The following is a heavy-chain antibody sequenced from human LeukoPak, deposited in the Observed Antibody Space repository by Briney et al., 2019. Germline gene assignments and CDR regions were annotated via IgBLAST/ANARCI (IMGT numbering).Heavy chain of an antibody. J-gene: IGHJ3*02. V-gene: IGHV4-31*03. CDR1: GGSISSGGYY. CDR3: ARGETAEAFDI. D-gene: IGHD5-18*01. Sequence: SETLSLTCTVSGGSISSGGYYWSWIRQHPGKGLEWIGYIYYSGSTYYNPSLKSRVTISVDTSKNQFSLKLSSVTAADTAVYYCARGETAEAFDIWGQGTMATVSS. CDR2: IYYSGST.